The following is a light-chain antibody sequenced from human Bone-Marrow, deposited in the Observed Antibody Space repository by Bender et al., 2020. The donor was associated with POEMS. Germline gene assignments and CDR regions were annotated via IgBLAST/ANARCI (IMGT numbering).Light chain of an antibody. CDR1: SGNFANYHL. J-gene: IGLJ3*02. Sequence: QSALTQPASVSGSPGQSIAISCTGTSGNFANYHLVSWYQQYPGRVPKLIIYECPTPRSGVSLRVSGSKSAASASISISHLQAEDEGYYSSYSYAGSKVFGGGTKLTVL. CDR2: ECP. V-gene: IGLV2-23*01. CDR3: YSYAGSKV.